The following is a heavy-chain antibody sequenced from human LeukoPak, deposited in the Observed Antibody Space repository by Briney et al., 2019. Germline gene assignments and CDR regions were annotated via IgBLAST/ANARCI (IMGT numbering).Heavy chain of an antibody. D-gene: IGHD5-24*01. Sequence: ASVKVSCKASGYTFTSYDINWVRQSTRQGLEWMGWMNANSGNTGYAQKFQGRVTITRNTSISTAYMELSSLRSEDTAVYYCARFGDGYNYDFDYWGQGTLVTVSS. CDR2: MNANSGNT. V-gene: IGHV1-8*03. J-gene: IGHJ4*02. CDR1: GYTFTSYD. CDR3: ARFGDGYNYDFDY.